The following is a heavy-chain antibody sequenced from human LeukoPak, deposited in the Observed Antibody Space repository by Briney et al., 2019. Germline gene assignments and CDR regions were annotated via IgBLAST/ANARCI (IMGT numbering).Heavy chain of an antibody. Sequence: GASVKVSCKASGHTFTGYYLHWVRQAPGQGLEWMGWITPNSGDTDYALKFQGRVTMTRDTSISTAYMELTGLRSDDTAVYYCARSSIGLGFFDYWGQGTLVTVSS. D-gene: IGHD7-27*01. CDR2: ITPNSGDT. CDR1: GHTFTGYY. CDR3: ARSSIGLGFFDY. V-gene: IGHV1-2*02. J-gene: IGHJ4*02.